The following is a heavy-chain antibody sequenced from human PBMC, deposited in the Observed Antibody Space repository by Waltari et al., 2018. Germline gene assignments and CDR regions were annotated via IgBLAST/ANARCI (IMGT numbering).Heavy chain of an antibody. J-gene: IGHJ4*02. V-gene: IGHV3-7*01. Sequence: EVQLVESGGGLVRPGSSLRLSCAASGFTFSSSWMSWVRQTPGKGLEWVANIKQDGSARYYVDSVKGRFIISRDNAKNSLDLQMNSLRDEDTAVYYCVTWGNGNNWGQGTLVTVSS. D-gene: IGHD3-16*01. CDR3: VTWGNGNN. CDR2: IKQDGSAR. CDR1: GFTFSSSW.